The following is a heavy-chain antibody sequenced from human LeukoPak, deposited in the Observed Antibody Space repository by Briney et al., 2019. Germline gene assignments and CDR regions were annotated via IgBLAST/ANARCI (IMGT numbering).Heavy chain of an antibody. CDR1: GFTFSSYG. CDR2: IRYDGSNK. CDR3: AKAYSSYFDY. J-gene: IGHJ4*02. D-gene: IGHD6-13*01. Sequence: GGSLRLSCAASGFTFSSYGMHWVRQAPGKGLEWVAFIRYDGSNKYYADSVKGRFTISRDNSKNTLYLQMNSLRAEDTAVYYRAKAYSSYFDYWGQGTLVTVSS. V-gene: IGHV3-30*02.